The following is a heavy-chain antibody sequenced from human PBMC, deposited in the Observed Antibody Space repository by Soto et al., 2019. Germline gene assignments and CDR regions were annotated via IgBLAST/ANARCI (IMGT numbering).Heavy chain of an antibody. J-gene: IGHJ4*02. V-gene: IGHV3-23*01. D-gene: IGHD2-21*02. CDR3: AKDPAGIGDSVALFAY. Sequence: SWVSKSQGKGLEWVSAISGSGDYTYNAASVKGRFTLSRDNSKNTLYLQMNNLRAEDTAIYYCAKDPAGIGDSVALFAYWRKRTLVPVSS. CDR2: ISGSGDYT.